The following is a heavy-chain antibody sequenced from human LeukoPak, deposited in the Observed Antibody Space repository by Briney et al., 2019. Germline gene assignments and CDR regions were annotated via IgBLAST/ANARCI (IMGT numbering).Heavy chain of an antibody. CDR3: ARTGGGWDLFDP. CDR1: GYTFTNYG. J-gene: IGHJ5*02. V-gene: IGHV1-18*01. D-gene: IGHD6-19*01. CDR2: ISAYNGNT. Sequence: ASVKVSCKASGYTFTNYGINWVRQAPGQGLEWMGWISAYNGNTNYAQKFQGRVTITTDESTSTAYMELSSLRSEDTAVYYCARTGGGWDLFDPWGQGTLVTVSS.